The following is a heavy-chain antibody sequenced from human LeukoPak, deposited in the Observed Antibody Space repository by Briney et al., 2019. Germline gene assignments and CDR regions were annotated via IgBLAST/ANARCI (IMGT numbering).Heavy chain of an antibody. CDR3: AHSLVDY. CDR2: ISSSSSTI. J-gene: IGHJ4*02. V-gene: IGHV3-48*01. Sequence: PGGSLRLSCAASGFTFSSYSMNWVRQAPGKGLEWVSYISSSSSTIYYAGSVKGRFTISRDNAKNSLYLQMNSLRAEDTAVYYCAHSLVDYWGQGTLVTVSS. D-gene: IGHD5-18*01. CDR1: GFTFSSYS.